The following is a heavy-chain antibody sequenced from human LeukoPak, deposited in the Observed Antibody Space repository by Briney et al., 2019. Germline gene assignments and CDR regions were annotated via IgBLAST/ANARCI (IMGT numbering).Heavy chain of an antibody. CDR3: SRFRSGYYYYGMDG. V-gene: IGHV1-69*13. J-gene: IGHJ6*01. CDR1: GGTFSSYA. CDR2: IIPIFGTA. Sequence: WASVKVSCKASGGTFSSYAISWVRQAPGQGLEWMGGIIPIFGTANYAQKFQGRVTITADESTSTAYMELSSLRSEDTAVYYCSRFRSGYYYYGMDGSRKATSVTAYS. D-gene: IGHD2-15*01.